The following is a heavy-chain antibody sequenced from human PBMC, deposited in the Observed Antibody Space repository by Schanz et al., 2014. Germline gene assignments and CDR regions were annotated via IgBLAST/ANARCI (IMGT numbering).Heavy chain of an antibody. CDR2: INPNSGGT. D-gene: IGHD3-9*01. CDR1: GYTFTGYY. Sequence: QVQLVQSGAEVKKPGASVKVSCKASGYTFTGYYIHWVRLAPGQGLEWMGWINPNSGGTNYAQKFQARVTMTRDTSISTAYMELSRLRSDDTAVYYCARGWGYDALTGYVFWGQGTLVTVSS. V-gene: IGHV1-2*02. CDR3: ARGWGYDALTGYVF. J-gene: IGHJ4*02.